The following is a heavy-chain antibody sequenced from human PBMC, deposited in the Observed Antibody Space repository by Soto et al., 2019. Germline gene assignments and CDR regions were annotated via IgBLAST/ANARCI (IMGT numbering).Heavy chain of an antibody. CDR1: GVTFSTYT. Sequence: EVRLLESGGGFVQSGGSLRLSCAASGVTFSTYTLSWVRQAPGKGLEWVSTISGGGGTTYYADSVKGRFTISRDNSKNTMYLQMNSLRADDTAVYYCAKVTDDQWGQGTLVTVSS. V-gene: IGHV3-23*01. CDR3: AKVTDDQ. CDR2: ISGGGGTT. J-gene: IGHJ4*02.